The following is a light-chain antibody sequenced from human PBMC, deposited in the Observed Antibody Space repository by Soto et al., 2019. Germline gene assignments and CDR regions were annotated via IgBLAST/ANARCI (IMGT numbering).Light chain of an antibody. V-gene: IGKV1-39*01. CDR2: AAS. CDR1: QSIGTY. Sequence: DIQMTQSPSSLAASVGDRVTITCRASQSIGTYLNWYQQKIGKAPKLLIYAASSLQSGVPSRFSGSGSGTDFTLTISSLQPEDFAVYYCQQYDSSPSSFTFGPGTKVDIK. CDR3: QQYDSSPSSFT. J-gene: IGKJ3*01.